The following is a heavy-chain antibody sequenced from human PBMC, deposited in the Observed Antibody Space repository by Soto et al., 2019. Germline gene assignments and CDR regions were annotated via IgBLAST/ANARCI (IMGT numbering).Heavy chain of an antibody. CDR3: ARTASPFGVEHLYYYYYYGMDV. D-gene: IGHD3-3*01. V-gene: IGHV1-18*01. CDR1: GYTFTSYG. J-gene: IGHJ6*02. Sequence: ASVKVSCKASGYTFTSYGISWVRQAPGQGLEWMGWISAYNGNTNYAQKLQGRVTMTTDTSTSTAYMELRSLRSDDTAVYYCARTASPFGVEHLYYYYYYGMDVWGQGTTVTVSS. CDR2: ISAYNGNT.